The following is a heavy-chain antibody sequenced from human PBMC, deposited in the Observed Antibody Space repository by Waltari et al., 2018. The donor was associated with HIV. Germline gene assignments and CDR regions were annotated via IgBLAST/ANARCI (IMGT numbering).Heavy chain of an antibody. CDR3: ARGIPAGRYETLTGQDY. CDR2: MNPNSGNT. CDR1: GYPFASYD. V-gene: IGHV1-8*01. J-gene: IGHJ4*02. Sequence: QVQLVQSGAELKTPGASEKLSCKASGYPFASYDINWVRPDSCPVREWMGWMNPNSGNTGYAQKFQGRDTMTRNASITTAYMELSSLRSEDTAVYFCARGIPAGRYETLTGQDYWGQGTLVTVSS. D-gene: IGHD3-9*01.